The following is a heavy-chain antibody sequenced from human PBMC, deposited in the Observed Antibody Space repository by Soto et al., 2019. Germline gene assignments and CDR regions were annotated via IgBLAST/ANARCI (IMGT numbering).Heavy chain of an antibody. V-gene: IGHV3-7*01. J-gene: IGHJ4*02. CDR2: VRQDGSQK. CDR1: GFTFSSYW. D-gene: IGHD6-19*01. CDR3: VREGSSGWHFDS. Sequence: EVQLVESGGGLVQPGGSLRLSCEASGFTFSSYWMSWVRQAPGKGLEWVANVRQDGSQKYLVDSVKGRFTISRENANNSMYLQMNSLRAEHTAVYYCVREGSSGWHFDSWGQGTLVTVSS.